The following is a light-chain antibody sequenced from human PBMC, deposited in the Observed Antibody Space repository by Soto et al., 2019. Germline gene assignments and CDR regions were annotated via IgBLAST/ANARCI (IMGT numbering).Light chain of an antibody. CDR2: LNSDGSH. J-gene: IGLJ2*01. CDR3: QTWDTGIVI. Sequence: QPVLTQSPSASASLGASVKLTCTLSSGHSNYAIAWHQQQPEKGPRYLMKLNSDGSHSKGDGIPDRFSGSSSGAERYLTISSLQSEDEADYYCQTWDTGIVIFGGGTQLTVL. CDR1: SGHSNYA. V-gene: IGLV4-69*02.